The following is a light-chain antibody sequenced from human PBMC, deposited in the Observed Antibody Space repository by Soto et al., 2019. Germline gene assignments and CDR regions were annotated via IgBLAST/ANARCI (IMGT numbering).Light chain of an antibody. J-gene: IGKJ1*01. CDR2: GAS. V-gene: IGKV3-20*01. CDR1: QSVSSSY. Sequence: EIVLTQSPGTLSLSPGERATLSCRASQSVSSSYLAWYQQKPGQAPRLLMYGASSRATGIPDRFSGSGSGTDFTLTISRLEXEDXXXXXXXXXGSSLWTFGQGTKVEIK. CDR3: XXXGSSLWT.